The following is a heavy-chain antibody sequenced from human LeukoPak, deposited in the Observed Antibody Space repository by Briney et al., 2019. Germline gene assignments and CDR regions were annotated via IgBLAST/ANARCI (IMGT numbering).Heavy chain of an antibody. J-gene: IGHJ4*02. CDR3: ARQNWNDVGEFDY. CDR2: IYYSGST. Sequence: PSETLSLTCTVSGGSISSSSYYWGWIRQPPGKGLEWIGSIYYSGSTYYNPSLKSRVTISVDTSKNQFSLKLSSVTAADTAVYYCARQNWNDVGEFDYWGQGTLVTVSS. CDR1: GGSISSSSYY. D-gene: IGHD1-1*01. V-gene: IGHV4-39*07.